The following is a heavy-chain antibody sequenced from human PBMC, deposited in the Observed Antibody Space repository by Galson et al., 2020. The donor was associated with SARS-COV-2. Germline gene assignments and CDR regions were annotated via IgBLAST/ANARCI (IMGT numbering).Heavy chain of an antibody. J-gene: IGHJ4*02. CDR1: GGSFSGYS. Sequence: SQASETLSLTCAVSGGSFSGYSWGWIRQPPGKGLEWIGEINPTGSINYNPSLKSRVTISKDTSKNQFSLTLRSVTAADTAMYFCARGSRDGTMILMIATTASYYFDFWGQGSLVTVSS. CDR3: ARGSRDGTMILMIATTASYYFDF. CDR2: INPTGSI. D-gene: IGHD3-22*01. V-gene: IGHV4-34*01.